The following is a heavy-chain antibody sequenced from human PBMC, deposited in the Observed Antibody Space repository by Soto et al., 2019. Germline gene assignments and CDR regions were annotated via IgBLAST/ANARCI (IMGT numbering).Heavy chain of an antibody. CDR2: IYYSGST. CDR1: GGSISSYY. V-gene: IGHV4-59*01. Sequence: SETLSLTCTVSGGSISSYYWSWIRQPPGKGLEWIGYIYYSGSTNYNPSLKSRVTISVDTSKNQFSLKLSSVTAADTAVYYCARVQPATGGPYTLDYYYGMDVWGQGTTVTVSS. D-gene: IGHD3-16*01. CDR3: ARVQPATGGPYTLDYYYGMDV. J-gene: IGHJ6*02.